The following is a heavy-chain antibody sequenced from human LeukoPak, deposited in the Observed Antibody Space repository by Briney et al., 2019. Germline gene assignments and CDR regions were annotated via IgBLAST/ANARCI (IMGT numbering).Heavy chain of an antibody. D-gene: IGHD3-22*01. CDR2: IYYSGST. Sequence: PSETLSLTCTVSGGSISSYYWSWIRQPPGKGLEWIGYIYYSGSTNYNPSLKSRVTISVDTPKNQFSLKLSSVTAADTAVYYCARLPLPSYYYDSSGYYFDYWGQGTLVTVSS. CDR1: GGSISSYY. CDR3: ARLPLPSYYYDSSGYYFDY. V-gene: IGHV4-59*08. J-gene: IGHJ4*02.